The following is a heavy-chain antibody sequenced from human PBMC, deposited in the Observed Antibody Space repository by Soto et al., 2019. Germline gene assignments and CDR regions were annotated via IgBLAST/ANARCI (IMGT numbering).Heavy chain of an antibody. CDR3: ARDPDSSGWYYFQH. CDR2: IRGSGAST. J-gene: IGHJ1*01. CDR1: GFTFSIYA. Sequence: GGSLRLSCAASGFTFSIYAMNWVRQAPGKGLEWVSAIRGSGASTYYADSVKGRFTISRDNSKNTLYLQMNSLRAEDTAVYFCARDPDSSGWYYFQHWGQGTLVTVSS. D-gene: IGHD6-19*01. V-gene: IGHV3-23*01.